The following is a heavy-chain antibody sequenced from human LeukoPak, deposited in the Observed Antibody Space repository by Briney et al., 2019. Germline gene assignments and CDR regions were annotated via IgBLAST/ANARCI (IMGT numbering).Heavy chain of an antibody. D-gene: IGHD1-26*01. CDR3: ARENSGSYREFDY. CDR1: GGSIISYY. Sequence: SETLSLTCTVSGGSIISYYWSWIRQPAGKGLEWIGRIYTSGSTNYNASLKSRVSMSVDTSKNQFSLKLSSVTAADTAVFYCARENSGSYREFDYWGQGTLVTVSS. J-gene: IGHJ4*02. V-gene: IGHV4-4*07. CDR2: IYTSGST.